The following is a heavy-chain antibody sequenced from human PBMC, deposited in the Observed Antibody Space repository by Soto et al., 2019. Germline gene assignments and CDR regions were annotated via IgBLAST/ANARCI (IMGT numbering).Heavy chain of an antibody. J-gene: IGHJ4*02. CDR1: GFSFSSYS. D-gene: IGHD2-15*01. Sequence: GGSLRLSCVASGFSFSSYSMNWVRQAPGKGPEWVAYVSGSGNTQYYADSVKGRFTISRDNSKNTLSLQMNSLRAEDTAVYYCTKANRYCSGANCFTFDYWGLGTLVTVSS. CDR2: VSGSGNTQ. CDR3: TKANRYCSGANCFTFDY. V-gene: IGHV3-23*01.